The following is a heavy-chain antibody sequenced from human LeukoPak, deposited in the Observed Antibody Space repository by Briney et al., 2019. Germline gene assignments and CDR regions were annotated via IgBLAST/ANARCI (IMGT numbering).Heavy chain of an antibody. V-gene: IGHV3-23*01. J-gene: IGHJ4*02. CDR3: AKKREVRGVSPYFDY. D-gene: IGHD3-10*01. Sequence: GGSLRLSCAASGFTFDDYGLSWVRQAPGKGLEWVSAISGSGGSTYYADSVKGRFTISRDNSKNTLYLQMNSLRAEDTAVYYCAKKREVRGVSPYFDYWGQGTLVTVSS. CDR1: GFTFDDYG. CDR2: ISGSGGST.